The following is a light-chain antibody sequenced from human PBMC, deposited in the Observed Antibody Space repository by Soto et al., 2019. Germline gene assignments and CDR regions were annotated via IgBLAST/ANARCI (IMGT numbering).Light chain of an antibody. V-gene: IGLV2-8*01. CDR3: SSYAGSDNLK. Sequence: QSVLTQPPSASGSPGQSVTISCTGTSSDVGGYHYVSWYQQHPGKAPKLILYEVTKRPSGVPDRFSGSKSGNTASLPVSGLHIDDEADYYCSSYAGSDNLKFGGGTKGTVL. J-gene: IGLJ2*01. CDR1: SSDVGGYHY. CDR2: EVT.